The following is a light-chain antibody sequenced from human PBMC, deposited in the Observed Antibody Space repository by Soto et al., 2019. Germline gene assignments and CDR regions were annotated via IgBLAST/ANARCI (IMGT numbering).Light chain of an antibody. V-gene: IGKV1-5*03. CDR1: QSISSW. CDR3: QQYETYWT. J-gene: IGKJ1*01. Sequence: DIQMTQSPSTLSASVGDRVTITCRVSQSISSWLAWYQQKPGKAPKLLIYKASTLESGVPSRFSGIGSGTEFTLTISSLHPDDFATYYCQQYETYWTFGQGTKVEIK. CDR2: KAS.